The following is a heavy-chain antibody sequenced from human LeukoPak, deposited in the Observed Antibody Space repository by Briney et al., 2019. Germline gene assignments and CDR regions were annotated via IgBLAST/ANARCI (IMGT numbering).Heavy chain of an antibody. CDR2: SNWKGGST. CDR1: GFTFDDNG. J-gene: IGHJ4*02. V-gene: IGHV3-20*04. CDR3: ARAARGVAAAPDDY. Sequence: GGSRRLSCAASGFTFDDNGMNWVRQAPGKGLDCIFGSNWKGGSTGYADSVKGRFTISRDNAKNSLYLQMNSLRAEDTALYYCARAARGVAAAPDDYWGQGTLVTVSS. D-gene: IGHD6-13*01.